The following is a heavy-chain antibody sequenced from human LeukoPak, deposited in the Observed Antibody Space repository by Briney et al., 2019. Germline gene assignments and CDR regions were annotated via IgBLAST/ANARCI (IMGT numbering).Heavy chain of an antibody. V-gene: IGHV4-59*08. Sequence: SETLSLTGTVSGGSITNYFWSWVRQPPGQGLEWIGHIYYTGATTYNPSPKSRVTMSVDTSKNQFSLTLSSVTAADTAVYYCARHNIAGDYPLGYWGPGTLVTVSA. CDR2: IYYTGAT. CDR1: GGSITNYF. J-gene: IGHJ4*02. D-gene: IGHD4-17*01. CDR3: ARHNIAGDYPLGY.